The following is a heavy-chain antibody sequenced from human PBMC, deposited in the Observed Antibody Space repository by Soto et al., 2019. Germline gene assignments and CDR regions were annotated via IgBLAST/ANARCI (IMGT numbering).Heavy chain of an antibody. CDR2: TDPSDSYT. J-gene: IGHJ4*02. D-gene: IGHD3-10*01. Sequence: PGESLKISCKGSGYSFTSYWISWVRQMPGKGLEWMGRTDPSDSYTNYSPSLQGHVTISADKSISTAYLQWSSLKASDTAMYYCARDYYGSGSYYNGDYWGQGTLVTVSS. CDR1: GYSFTSYW. V-gene: IGHV5-10-1*01. CDR3: ARDYYGSGSYYNGDY.